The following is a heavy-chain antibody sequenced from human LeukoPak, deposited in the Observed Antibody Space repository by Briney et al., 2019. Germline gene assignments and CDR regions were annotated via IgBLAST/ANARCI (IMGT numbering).Heavy chain of an antibody. V-gene: IGHV3-7*01. CDR1: GFTFSRSW. D-gene: IGHD2-15*01. Sequence: GGSLRLSCAASGFTFSRSWMSWVRQAPGKGLEWVANIKEDGSARYYVDSVRGRFTISRDNAKNSLYLQMNNLREEDTAVYYCARDTRYSTYSWGQGTLVTVSS. J-gene: IGHJ4*02. CDR2: IKEDGSAR. CDR3: ARDTRYSTYS.